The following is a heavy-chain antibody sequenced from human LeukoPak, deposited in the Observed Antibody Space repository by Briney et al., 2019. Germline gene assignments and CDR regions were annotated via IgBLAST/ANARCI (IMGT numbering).Heavy chain of an antibody. Sequence: ASVKVSCKASGYTFTSYGISWVRQAPGKGLEWMGWVSAYNGNTNYAQKLKGRVTMTTDPSTSTAYMDLRSLKSDTRAEYTGARSLEDWFDPWGEGNLVTVSS. D-gene: IGHD1-1*01. CDR3: ARSLEDWFDP. CDR2: VSAYNGNT. V-gene: IGHV1-18*01. CDR1: GYTFTSYG. J-gene: IGHJ5*02.